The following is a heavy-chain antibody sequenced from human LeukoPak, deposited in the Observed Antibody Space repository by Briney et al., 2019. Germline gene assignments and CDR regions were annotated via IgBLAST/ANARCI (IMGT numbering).Heavy chain of an antibody. V-gene: IGHV3-23*01. CDR2: ISGSGGNT. D-gene: IGHD3-22*01. CDR1: GFTFSTNT. J-gene: IGHJ4*02. CDR3: TRDGDTSGYSD. Sequence: GGSLRLSCAASGFTFSTNTMNWVRQPPGKGLEWVSGISGSGGNTYYADSVKGRFTISRDNSKNTLYLQMNSLRAEDTAVYYCTRDGDTSGYSDWGQGTLVTVSS.